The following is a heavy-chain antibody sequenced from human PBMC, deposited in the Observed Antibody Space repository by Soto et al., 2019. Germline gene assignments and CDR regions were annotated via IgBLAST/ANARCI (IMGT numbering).Heavy chain of an antibody. CDR2: IIPSIGII. CDR3: AREGDMKFHSDSSDEPGY. V-gene: IGHV1-69*04. D-gene: IGHD3-22*01. CDR1: GGTFSSFV. J-gene: IGHJ4*01. Sequence: SVKVSCKASGGTFSSFVISWVRQAPGQGLEWMGRIIPSIGIINYAQKFQGSVTITADTSTSTAYMELSSLRSDDTAVYYCAREGDMKFHSDSSDEPGYWGLG.